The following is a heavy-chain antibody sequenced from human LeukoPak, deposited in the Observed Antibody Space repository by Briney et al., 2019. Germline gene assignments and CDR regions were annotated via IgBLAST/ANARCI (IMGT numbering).Heavy chain of an antibody. CDR3: ARDDPHYDSSPPPPQH. Sequence: GASVKVSCKASGYTFTGYYMHWVRQAPGQGLEWMGWINPNSGGTNYAQKFQGRVTMTRDTSISTAYMELSRLRSDDTAVYYCARDDPHYDSSPPPPQHWGQGTLVTVSS. V-gene: IGHV1-2*02. CDR1: GYTFTGYY. CDR2: INPNSGGT. D-gene: IGHD3-22*01. J-gene: IGHJ1*01.